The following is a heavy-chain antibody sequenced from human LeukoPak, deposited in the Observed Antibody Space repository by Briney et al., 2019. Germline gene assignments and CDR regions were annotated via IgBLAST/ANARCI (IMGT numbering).Heavy chain of an antibody. D-gene: IGHD3-16*01. Sequence: SVKVSCKASGGTFSSYSISWVRQAPGQGLEWMGGIIPIFGIANYAQKFKGRVTIKADKSTSTAYMELRSLRSDDTAVYYCARDRGARDAFDIWGQGTMVTVSS. CDR2: IIPIFGIA. CDR3: ARDRGARDAFDI. CDR1: GGTFSSYS. J-gene: IGHJ3*02. V-gene: IGHV1-69*10.